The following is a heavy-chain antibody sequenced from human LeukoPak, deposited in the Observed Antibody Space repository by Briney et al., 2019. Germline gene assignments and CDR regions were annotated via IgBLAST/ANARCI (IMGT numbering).Heavy chain of an antibody. J-gene: IGHJ3*02. CDR1: GYTLTELS. V-gene: IGHV1-24*01. CDR2: FDPEDGET. CDR3: ASITMVREDDAFDI. D-gene: IGHD3-10*01. Sequence: GASVKVSCKVSGYTLTELSMHWVRQAPGKGLEWMGGFDPEDGETIYAQKFQGRVTMTEDTSTDTAYMELSSLRSEDTAVYYCASITMVREDDAFDIWGQGTMVTVSS.